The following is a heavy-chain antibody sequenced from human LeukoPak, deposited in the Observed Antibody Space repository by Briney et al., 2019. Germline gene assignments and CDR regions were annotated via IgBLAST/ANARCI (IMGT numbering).Heavy chain of an antibody. V-gene: IGHV1-18*01. D-gene: IGHD4/OR15-4a*01. J-gene: IGHJ5*02. Sequence: GASVTVSFTASGYTFTSYGISWVRQAPGQGLEWMGWISAYNGNTNYAQKLQGRVTMTTDTSTSTAYMELRSLRSDDTAVYYCARGDMTMESDPWGQGTLVTVSS. CDR2: ISAYNGNT. CDR3: ARGDMTMESDP. CDR1: GYTFTSYG.